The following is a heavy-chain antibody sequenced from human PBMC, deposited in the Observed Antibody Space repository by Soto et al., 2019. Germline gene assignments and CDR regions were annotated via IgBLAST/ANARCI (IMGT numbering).Heavy chain of an antibody. CDR3: ARVYSSLSSYDY. CDR2: ISSDGSRT. V-gene: IGHV3-74*01. CDR1: GFTFSTFW. D-gene: IGHD5-18*01. J-gene: IGHJ4*02. Sequence: GGSLRLSCAASGFTFSTFWMHWVRQAPGKGLVWVSRISSDGSRTSYADSVKGRFTISRDNAKNTLYLQMNSLRAEYTAIYYCARVYSSLSSYDYWGQGTLVTVSS.